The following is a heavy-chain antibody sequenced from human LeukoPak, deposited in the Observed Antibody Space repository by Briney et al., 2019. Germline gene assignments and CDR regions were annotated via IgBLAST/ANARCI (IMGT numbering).Heavy chain of an antibody. CDR1: GYTFTAYY. CDR3: ARDTSEHDYSGFGY. CDR2: INPNTGAT. V-gene: IGHV1-2*02. J-gene: IGHJ4*02. Sequence: ASVKVSCKASGYTFTAYYIHRVRQAPGQGLEWMGWINPNTGATHHAQKFLGRVTLTRDTSISTAYMELSSLIDDTAVYYCARDTSEHDYSGFGYWGQGTLVTVSS. D-gene: IGHD4-23*01.